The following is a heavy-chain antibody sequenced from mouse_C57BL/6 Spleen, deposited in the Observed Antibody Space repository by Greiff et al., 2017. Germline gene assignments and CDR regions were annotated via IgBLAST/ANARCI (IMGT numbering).Heavy chain of an antibody. V-gene: IGHV1-43*01. J-gene: IGHJ2*01. CDR1: GYSFTGYY. CDR2: INPSTGGT. CDR3: ARSGDYDDGYYFDY. D-gene: IGHD2-4*01. Sequence: EVKLVESGPELVKPGASVKISCKASGYSFTGYYMHWVKQSSEKSLEWIGEINPSTGGTSYNQKFKGKATLTVDKSSSTAYMQLKSLTSEDSAVYYCARSGDYDDGYYFDYWGQGTTLTVSS.